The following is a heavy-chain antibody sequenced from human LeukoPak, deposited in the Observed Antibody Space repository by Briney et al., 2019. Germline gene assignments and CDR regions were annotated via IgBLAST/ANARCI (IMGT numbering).Heavy chain of an antibody. Sequence: QSGGSLRLSCAASGFTFSRYWMSWVRQAPGKGLEWVANIKEDGRDRYYVDSVRGRITISRDNAKNSLYLQMNSLRAEDTAVYYCARERDRPRWPRAQLDRPPNFDYWGQGTLVTVSS. V-gene: IGHV3-7*01. J-gene: IGHJ4*02. CDR2: IKEDGRDR. D-gene: IGHD1-1*01. CDR3: ARERDRPRWPRAQLDRPPNFDY. CDR1: GFTFSRYW.